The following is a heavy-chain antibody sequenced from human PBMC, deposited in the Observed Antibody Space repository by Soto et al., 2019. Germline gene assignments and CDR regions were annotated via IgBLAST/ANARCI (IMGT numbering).Heavy chain of an antibody. CDR1: GFTVSTNY. D-gene: IGHD5-12*01. CDR3: AIDLSCYPPKHYMDV. Sequence: GGSLRLSCAASGFTVSTNYMSWVRQAPGKGLEWVSIIYSGGSTYYADSVKGRFTISRDNSKNTLYLQMNSLRAEDTAVYYWAIDLSCYPPKHYMDVWGKGTTVTVSS. J-gene: IGHJ6*03. V-gene: IGHV3-66*01. CDR2: IYSGGST.